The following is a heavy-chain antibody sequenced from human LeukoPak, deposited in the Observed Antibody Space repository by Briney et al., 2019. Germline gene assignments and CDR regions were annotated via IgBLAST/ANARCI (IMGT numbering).Heavy chain of an antibody. D-gene: IGHD3-10*01. V-gene: IGHV4-4*09. CDR3: ARHPGLWQFAD. CDR2: ICTSGST. Sequence: PSETLSLTCTVSGASLTSYSWSWIRQPPGKGLEWIGYICTSGSTNYNPSLKSRVTISVDTSKSQLSLKLSSVTAADTPVYFCARHPGLWQFADWGQGTLVTVSS. J-gene: IGHJ4*02. CDR1: GASLTSYS.